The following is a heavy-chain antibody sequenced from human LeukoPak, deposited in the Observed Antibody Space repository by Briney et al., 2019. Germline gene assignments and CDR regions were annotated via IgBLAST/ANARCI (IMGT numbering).Heavy chain of an antibody. CDR3: ARVVVPAAIVY. J-gene: IGHJ4*02. V-gene: IGHV4-31*03. CDR2: IYKGRST. CDR1: GDSVSIITYY. D-gene: IGHD2-15*01. Sequence: PSGTLSLTCSVSGDSVSIITYYWGWIRHRPGRGPEWIGYIYKGRSTSYTPSLKNRVTISVDTSKNQFSLNLDSVTAADTAVYYCARVVVPAAIVYWGQGIPVIVSS.